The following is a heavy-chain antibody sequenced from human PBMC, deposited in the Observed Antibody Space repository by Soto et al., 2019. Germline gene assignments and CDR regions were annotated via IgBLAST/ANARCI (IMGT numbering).Heavy chain of an antibody. J-gene: IGHJ5*02. CDR2: ISAYNGNT. Sequence: GASVKLSCKASGYTFTSYGISWVRQAPGQGLEWMGWISAYNGNTNYAQKLQGRVTMTTDTSTSTAYMELRSLRSDDTAVYYCARAVVTTVAGNNWFDPWGQGTLVTVS. V-gene: IGHV1-18*01. CDR3: ARAVVTTVAGNNWFDP. D-gene: IGHD6-19*01. CDR1: GYTFTSYG.